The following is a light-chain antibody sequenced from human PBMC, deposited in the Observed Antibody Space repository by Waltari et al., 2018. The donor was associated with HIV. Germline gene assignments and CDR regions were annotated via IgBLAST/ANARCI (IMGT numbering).Light chain of an antibody. CDR2: EVS. Sequence: QSALTQPASVSGSPGKSITISCTGTSSDVGGYNYVSWYQQHPGKAPKLMIYEVSNRPSWVSNRFACAKSRTTASRTISGLQAEDEADYYCSSYTSSSTPVVGTGTKVTVL. CDR3: SSYTSSSTPV. V-gene: IGLV2-14*01. J-gene: IGLJ1*01. CDR1: SSDVGGYNY.